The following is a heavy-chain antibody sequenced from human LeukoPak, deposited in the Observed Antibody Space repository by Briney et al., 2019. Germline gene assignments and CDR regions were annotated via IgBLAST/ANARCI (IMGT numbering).Heavy chain of an antibody. V-gene: IGHV3-48*01. CDR3: AKGTVGYYYGMDV. CDR2: ISSSSSTI. CDR1: GFTFSSYS. J-gene: IGHJ6*02. Sequence: GGSLTLSCAASGFTFSSYSMNWVRQAPGKGLEWVSYISSSSSTIYYADSVKGRFTISRDNAKNSLYLQMNSLRAEDTAVYYCAKGTVGYYYGMDVWGQGTTVTVSS.